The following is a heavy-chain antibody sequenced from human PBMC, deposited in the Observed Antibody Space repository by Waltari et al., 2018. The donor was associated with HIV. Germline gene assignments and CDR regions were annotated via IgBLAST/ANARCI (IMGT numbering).Heavy chain of an antibody. CDR2: VSYSGAT. CDR1: GTSFRGYY. J-gene: IGHJ5*02. Sequence: QVQLQQWSTGLLKPSGTLSLKCAIYGTSFRGYYWSWIRQSPTKGLEGIGEVSYSGATNYNPSFEGRVSISADTSKNQLSLNLTSLTAADTGVYFCARGSQHHDLWGQGTLVAVS. CDR3: ARGSQHHDL. V-gene: IGHV4-34*01.